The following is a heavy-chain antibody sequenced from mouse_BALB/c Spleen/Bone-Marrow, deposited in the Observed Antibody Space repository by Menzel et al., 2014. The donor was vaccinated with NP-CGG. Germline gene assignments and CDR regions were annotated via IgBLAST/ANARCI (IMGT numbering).Heavy chain of an antibody. J-gene: IGHJ1*01. V-gene: IGHV3-6*02. CDR1: GYFITSGYY. CDR2: ISYDGSN. Sequence: EVQLVESGPGLVKPSQSLSLTCSVTGYFITSGYYWNWIRQFPGNKLEWMGYISYDGSNNYNPSHKNRISITRDTSKNQFFLKLNSVTTEDTATYYCATIYYDYDGYFDVWGAGTTVTVSS. CDR3: ATIYYDYDGYFDV. D-gene: IGHD2-4*01.